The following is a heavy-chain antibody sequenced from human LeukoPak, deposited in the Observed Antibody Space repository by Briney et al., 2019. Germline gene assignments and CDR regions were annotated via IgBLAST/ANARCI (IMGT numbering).Heavy chain of an antibody. CDR1: GDTFIIND. CDR2: MNPNSGNT. Sequence: ASVKVSCKASGDTFIINDINWVRQATGQGPEWMGWMNPNSGNTGYAQKFQGRVTMTRNISITTAYMELTELRSEDTAVYYCARVTAAGTWTFDIWGQGTTVTVSS. D-gene: IGHD6-13*01. J-gene: IGHJ3*02. CDR3: ARVTAAGTWTFDI. V-gene: IGHV1-8*02.